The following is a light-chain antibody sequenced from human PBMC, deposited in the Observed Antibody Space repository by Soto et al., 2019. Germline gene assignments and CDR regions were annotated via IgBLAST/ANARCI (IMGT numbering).Light chain of an antibody. Sequence: QSALPQPPSASGSPGQSVTISCTGTSSDVGRYNYISWYQQHPGKAPKLMIYEVSKRPSGVPDRFSGSKSGNTASLTVSGLQAEDEADYYCSSYAGSNNFVVFGGGTKLTVL. V-gene: IGLV2-8*01. CDR1: SSDVGRYNY. J-gene: IGLJ2*01. CDR3: SSYAGSNNFVV. CDR2: EVS.